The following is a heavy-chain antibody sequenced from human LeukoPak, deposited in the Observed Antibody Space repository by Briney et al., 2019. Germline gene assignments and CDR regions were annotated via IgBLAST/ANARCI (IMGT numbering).Heavy chain of an antibody. V-gene: IGHV4-39*07. J-gene: IGHJ5*02. Sequence: SETLSLTCTVSGGSISSSSYYWGWIRQPPGKGLEWIGSIYYSGSTYYNPSLKSRVTISVDTSKNQFSLKLSSVTAADTAVYYCARDTRQGIAAAGTDFDPWGQGTLVTVSS. CDR2: IYYSGST. CDR1: GGSISSSSYY. CDR3: ARDTRQGIAAAGTDFDP. D-gene: IGHD6-13*01.